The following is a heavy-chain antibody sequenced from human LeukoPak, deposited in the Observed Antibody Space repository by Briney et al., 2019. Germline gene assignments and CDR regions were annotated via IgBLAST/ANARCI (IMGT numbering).Heavy chain of an antibody. CDR2: ISGSGGNT. V-gene: IGHV3-23*01. Sequence: GGSLRLSCAASGFTFSTYAMSWVRQAPGKGLEWVSVISGSGGNTYHADSVRGRFTISRDNSQNTLYLQMNSLRAEDTAVYYCAKDGYCSGASCYGMDVWGQGTTVTASS. J-gene: IGHJ6*02. CDR1: GFTFSTYA. CDR3: AKDGYCSGASCYGMDV. D-gene: IGHD2-15*01.